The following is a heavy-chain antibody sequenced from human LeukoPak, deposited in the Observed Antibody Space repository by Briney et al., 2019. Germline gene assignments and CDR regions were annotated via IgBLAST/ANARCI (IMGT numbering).Heavy chain of an antibody. CDR1: GGTFSSYA. J-gene: IGHJ4*02. Sequence: ASVKVSCKASGGTFSSYAISWVRQAPGQGLEWMGGIIPIFGTANYAQKFQGRVTITTDESTSTAYMELSSLRSEDTAVYYCARGGYYDSSGYFDYWGQGTLSPSPQ. CDR2: IIPIFGTA. V-gene: IGHV1-69*05. CDR3: ARGGYYDSSGYFDY. D-gene: IGHD3-22*01.